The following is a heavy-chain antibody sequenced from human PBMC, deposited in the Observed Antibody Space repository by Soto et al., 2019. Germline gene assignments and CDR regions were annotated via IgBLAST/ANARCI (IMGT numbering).Heavy chain of an antibody. V-gene: IGHV3-48*03. D-gene: IGHD2-15*01. CDR1: GFTFSSSE. Sequence: PGGSLRLSCAASGFTFSSSEMYWVRQAPGKGLEWISYIHPGGQTIFYAESVKGRFTISRGNAKHSVYLQMNSLRAEDTAVYYCARRGSRWGRGTKVTVSS. CDR3: ARRGSR. J-gene: IGHJ3*01. CDR2: IHPGGQTI.